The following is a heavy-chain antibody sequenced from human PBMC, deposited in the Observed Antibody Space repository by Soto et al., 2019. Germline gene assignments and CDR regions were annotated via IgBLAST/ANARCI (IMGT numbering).Heavy chain of an antibody. V-gene: IGHV4-34*01. Sequence: PSKTLSLTCAVYGGSFSGYYCSWIRQPPGKGLEWIGEINHSGSTNYNPSLKSRVTISVDTSKNQFSLKLSSVTAADTAVSYCARLFYTSRLFDPWGQGTLVTVSS. CDR1: GGSFSGYY. CDR2: INHSGST. J-gene: IGHJ5*02. CDR3: ARLFYTSRLFDP.